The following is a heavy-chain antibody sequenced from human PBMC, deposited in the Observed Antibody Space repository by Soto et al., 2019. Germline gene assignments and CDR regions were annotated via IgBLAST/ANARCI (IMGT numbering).Heavy chain of an antibody. Sequence: EVQLLESGGALVQPGGSLRLSCAASGFTFSNYAMAWVRRAPGKGLEWVAAISGSGSSTYYGDSVKGQFSISRDNSRKTVYLQIHNLRADDTAVLYCAKRSGFGSSGRFDYWGQGTQVTVSS. D-gene: IGHD6-19*01. J-gene: IGHJ4*02. CDR2: ISGSGSST. CDR1: GFTFSNYA. V-gene: IGHV3-23*01. CDR3: AKRSGFGSSGRFDY.